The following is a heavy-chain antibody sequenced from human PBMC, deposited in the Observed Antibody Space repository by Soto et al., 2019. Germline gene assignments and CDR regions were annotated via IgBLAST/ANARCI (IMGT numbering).Heavy chain of an antibody. D-gene: IGHD6-19*01. CDR1: GYTFTGYY. J-gene: IGHJ6*02. Sequence: ASVKVSCKASGYTFTGYYMHWVRQAPGQGLEWMGWINPNSGGTNYAQRFQGRVTMTRDTSISTAYMELSRLRSDDTAVYYCARDRCSGWYLTYYYYGMDVWGHGTTVTVSS. CDR3: ARDRCSGWYLTYYYYGMDV. V-gene: IGHV1-2*02. CDR2: INPNSGGT.